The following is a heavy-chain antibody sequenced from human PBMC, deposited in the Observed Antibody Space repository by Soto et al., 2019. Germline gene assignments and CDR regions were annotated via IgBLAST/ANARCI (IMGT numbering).Heavy chain of an antibody. D-gene: IGHD6-6*01. CDR3: ARDGIIAARPGWFAP. CDR2: ISSSGSTI. Sequence: PGGSLRLSCAASGFTFSDYYMSWIRQAPGKGLEWVSYISSSGSTIYYADSVKGRLTISRDNAKNSLYLKINTLRAEDTAVYYCARDGIIAARPGWFAPGGQGTLVTVSS. V-gene: IGHV3-11*01. J-gene: IGHJ5*02. CDR1: GFTFSDYY.